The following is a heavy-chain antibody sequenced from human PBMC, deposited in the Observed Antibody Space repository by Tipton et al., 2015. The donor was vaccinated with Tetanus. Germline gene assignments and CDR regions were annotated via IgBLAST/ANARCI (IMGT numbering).Heavy chain of an antibody. D-gene: IGHD3-3*01. CDR1: GGTFSSYA. CDR2: IIPIFGTA. Sequence: QSGPEVKKPGSSVKVSCKASGGTFSSYAISWVRQAPGQGLEWMGGIIPIFGTANYAQKFQGRVTITADESTSTAYMELSSPRSEDTAVYYCAREPWSRSYAAFDIWGQGTMVTVSS. CDR3: AREPWSRSYAAFDI. V-gene: IGHV1-69*01. J-gene: IGHJ3*02.